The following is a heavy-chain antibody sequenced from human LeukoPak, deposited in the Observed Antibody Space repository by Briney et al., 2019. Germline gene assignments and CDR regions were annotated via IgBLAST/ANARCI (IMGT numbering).Heavy chain of an antibody. D-gene: IGHD6-13*01. Sequence: SETLSLTCTVSGGSISSYYWSWIRQPPGKGLEWIGYIYYSGSTNYNPSLESRVTISVDTSKNQFSLKLSSVTAADTAVYYCARAAGSSWYEDWGQGTLVTVSS. V-gene: IGHV4-59*01. CDR2: IYYSGST. CDR1: GGSISSYY. CDR3: ARAAGSSWYED. J-gene: IGHJ4*02.